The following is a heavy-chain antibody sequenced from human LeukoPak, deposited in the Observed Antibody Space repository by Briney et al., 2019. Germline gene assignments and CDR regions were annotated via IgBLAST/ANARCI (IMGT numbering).Heavy chain of an antibody. V-gene: IGHV3-30-3*01. CDR1: GFTFSSYA. CDR3: ARRLPVAGTRPFDY. D-gene: IGHD6-19*01. J-gene: IGHJ4*02. CDR2: ISYDGSNK. Sequence: QAGRSLRLSCAASGFTFSSYAMHWVRQAPGKGLEWVAVISYDGSNKYYADSVKGRFTISRDNSKNTLYLQMNSLRAEDTAVYYCARRLPVAGTRPFDYWGQGTLVTVSS.